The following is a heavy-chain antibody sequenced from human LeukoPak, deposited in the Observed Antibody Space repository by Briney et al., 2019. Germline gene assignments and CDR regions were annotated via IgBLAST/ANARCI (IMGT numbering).Heavy chain of an antibody. D-gene: IGHD7-27*01. CDR1: GFTVSSNY. CDR3: ARDSLSGHFDY. J-gene: IGHJ4*02. Sequence: GGSLRLSCAASGFTVSSNYMSWVRQAPGKGLEWVAVISYDGSNKYYADSVKGRFTISRDNSKNTLYLQMNSLRAEDTAVYYCARDSLSGHFDYWGQGTLVTVSS. CDR2: ISYDGSNK. V-gene: IGHV3-30-3*01.